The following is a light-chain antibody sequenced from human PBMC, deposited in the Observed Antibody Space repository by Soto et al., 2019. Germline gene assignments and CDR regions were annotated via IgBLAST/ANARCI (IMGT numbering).Light chain of an antibody. CDR1: QSLSSSW. V-gene: IGKV3D-20*02. CDR3: QQRSNWPWT. J-gene: IGKJ1*01. CDR2: GAS. Sequence: EIVLTQSPGTLSLSPGERATLSCRASQSLSSSWLAWYQQKPGQAPRLLIFGASTRATGIPARFSGSGSGTDFTLTISSLEPEDFAVYYCQQRSNWPWTFGQGTKVDIK.